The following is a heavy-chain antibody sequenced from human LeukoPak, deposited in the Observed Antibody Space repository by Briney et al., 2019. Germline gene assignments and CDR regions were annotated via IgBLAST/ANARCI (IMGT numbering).Heavy chain of an antibody. D-gene: IGHD2-2*01. V-gene: IGHV1-69*13. CDR1: GGTLSRYA. CDR2: IITIFCTA. Sequence: SVKVSCKASGGTLSRYAISWVRHAPGQGLEWRGGIITIFCTADYAQKFPGRVTITADESTSTAYMELSSLRSEDTAVYSCPRDVRHRYCSSTSCSRGWFDPRGQGTLVTVSS. J-gene: IGHJ5*02. CDR3: PRDVRHRYCSSTSCSRGWFDP.